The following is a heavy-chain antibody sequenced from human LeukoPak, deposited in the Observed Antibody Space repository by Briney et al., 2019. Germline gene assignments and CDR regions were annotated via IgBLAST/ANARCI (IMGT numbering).Heavy chain of an antibody. Sequence: AGGSLRLSCAASGFTFTSYTTSWVRQAPGKGLEWVSSITNNGVHTYYTDSVKGRFTISRDNANNSLYLQMNSLSAEDTAIYYCARQPQVAHFDYWGQGTLVSVSS. CDR3: ARQPQVAHFDY. CDR2: ITNNGVHT. V-gene: IGHV3-21*01. CDR1: GFTFTSYT. J-gene: IGHJ4*02. D-gene: IGHD2-15*01.